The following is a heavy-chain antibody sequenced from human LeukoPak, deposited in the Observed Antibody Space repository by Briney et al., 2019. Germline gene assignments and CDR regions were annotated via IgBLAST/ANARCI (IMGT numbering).Heavy chain of an antibody. CDR1: GGSISSYY. CDR2: IYYSGST. D-gene: IGHD3-22*01. J-gene: IGHJ3*02. V-gene: IGHV4-59*12. CDR3: AREKRPYEYYYDSSGYTRAFDI. Sequence: SETLSLTCTVSGGSISSYYWSWIRQPPGKGLEWIGYIYYSGSTNYNPSLKSRVTISVDTSKNQFSLKLSSVTAADTAVYYCAREKRPYEYYYDSSGYTRAFDIWGQGTMVTVSS.